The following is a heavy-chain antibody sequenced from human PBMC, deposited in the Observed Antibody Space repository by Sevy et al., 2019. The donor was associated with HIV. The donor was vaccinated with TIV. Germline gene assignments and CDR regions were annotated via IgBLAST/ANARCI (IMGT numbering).Heavy chain of an antibody. Sequence: ASVKVSCKVSGYTLTELSMHWVRQAPGKGLEWMGGFDPEDGETIYAQKFQGRVTMTEDTSTDTAYMELSSLRSEDTAVYYCATDLKMVQLWFQNFDYWGHGTLVTVSS. CDR1: GYTLTELS. D-gene: IGHD5-18*01. CDR2: FDPEDGET. CDR3: ATDLKMVQLWFQNFDY. V-gene: IGHV1-24*01. J-gene: IGHJ4*01.